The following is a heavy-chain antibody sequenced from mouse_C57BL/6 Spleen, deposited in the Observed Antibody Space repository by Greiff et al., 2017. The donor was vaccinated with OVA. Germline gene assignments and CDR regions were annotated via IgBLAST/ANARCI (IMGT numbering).Heavy chain of an antibody. D-gene: IGHD1-1*01. CDR1: GYTFTSYW. CDR3: ARSMGTTVFDY. CDR2: IYPSDSET. Sequence: QVQLQQPGAELVRPGSSVKLSCKASGYTFTSYWMDWVKQRPGQGLEWIGNIYPSDSETHYNQKFKDKATLTVDKSSSTAYMQLSSLTSEDSAVYYCARSMGTTVFDYWGQGTTLTVSS. V-gene: IGHV1-61*01. J-gene: IGHJ2*01.